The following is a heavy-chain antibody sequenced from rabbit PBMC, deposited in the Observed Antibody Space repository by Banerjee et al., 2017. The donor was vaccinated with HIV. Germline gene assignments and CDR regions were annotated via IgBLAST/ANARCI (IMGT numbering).Heavy chain of an antibody. CDR2: IYAGRGGTT. D-gene: IGHD4-1*01. CDR3: ARDLAGVIGWNFNL. V-gene: IGHV1S45*01. Sequence: QQQLEESGGGLVQPEGSLTLTCTASGFSFSTSYWICWVRQAPGKGLEWIACIYAGRGGTTYYASWAKGRFTISKTSSTTVTLQMTSLTAADTATYFCARDLAGVIGWNFNLWGQGTLVTVS. J-gene: IGHJ4*01. CDR1: GFSFSTSYW.